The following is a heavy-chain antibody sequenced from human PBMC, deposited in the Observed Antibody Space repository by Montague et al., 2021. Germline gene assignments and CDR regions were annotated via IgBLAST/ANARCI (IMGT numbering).Heavy chain of an antibody. CDR3: VKDTRDYYPDF. D-gene: IGHD3-3*01. CDR2: INGNSINI. J-gene: IGHJ4*02. CDR1: GFIFNNYV. Sequence: SLRLSCAASGFIFNNYVMNWFRQAPGKGLEWVSGINGNSINIDYADSVKGRFTISRDNAKNSLYLQMNSLRAEDTAFYYCVKDTRDYYPDFWGQGILVTVSS. V-gene: IGHV3-9*01.